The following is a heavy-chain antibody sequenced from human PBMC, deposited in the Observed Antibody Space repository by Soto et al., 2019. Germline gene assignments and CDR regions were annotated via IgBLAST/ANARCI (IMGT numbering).Heavy chain of an antibody. CDR3: AKNPSTYCSSTSGYSY. D-gene: IGHD2-2*01. V-gene: IGHV3-23*01. CDR1: GFTFSSYA. CDR2: ISGSGGST. J-gene: IGHJ4*02. Sequence: PGGSLRLSCAASGFTFSSYAMSWVRQAPGKGLEWVSAISGSGGSTYYADSVKGRFTISRDNSKNTLYLQMNSLRAEDTAVYYCAKNPSTYCSSTSGYSYWGQGTLVTVSS.